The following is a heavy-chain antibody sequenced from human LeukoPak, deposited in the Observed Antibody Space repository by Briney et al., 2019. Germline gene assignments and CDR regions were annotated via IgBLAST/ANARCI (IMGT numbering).Heavy chain of an antibody. CDR3: ARLYSSSSGLFDS. CDR1: GFSLNTSGMC. V-gene: IGHV2-70*11. D-gene: IGHD6-6*01. J-gene: IGHJ4*02. CDR2: IDWDDAK. Sequence: SGPTLVNPTQTLTLTCTFSGFSLNTSGMCVVWIRQPPGKALEWLARIDWDDAKYYSTSLTTRLTISKDTSKNQVVLTMTNMDPVDTATYYCARLYSSSSGLFDSWGQGTLVTVSS.